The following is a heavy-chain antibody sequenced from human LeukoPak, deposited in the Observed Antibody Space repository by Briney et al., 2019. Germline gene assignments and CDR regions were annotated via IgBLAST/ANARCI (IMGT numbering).Heavy chain of an antibody. D-gene: IGHD2/OR15-2a*01. V-gene: IGHV3-53*01. CDR1: GFTVSGNY. CDR2: IYTDGTT. Sequence: GGSLRLSCAASGFTVSGNYMSWVRQAPGKGLEWVSVIYTDGTTYYADSVKGRFTISRDNSKNTLYLQMNSLRAEDTAIYYCARLSNSAMGYWGQGTLVTVSS. J-gene: IGHJ4*02. CDR3: ARLSNSAMGY.